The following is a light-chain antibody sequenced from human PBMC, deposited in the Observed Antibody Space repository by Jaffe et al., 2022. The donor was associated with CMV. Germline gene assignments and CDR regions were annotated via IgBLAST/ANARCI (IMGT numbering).Light chain of an antibody. CDR1: QSISSW. CDR3: QQYNSYLAT. CDR2: KAS. Sequence: DIQMTQSPSTLSASVGDRVTITCRASQSISSWLAWYQQKPGKAPKLLIYKASSLESGVPSRFSGSGSGTEFTLTISSLQPDDFATYYCQQYNSYLATFGGGTKVEIK. V-gene: IGKV1-5*03. J-gene: IGKJ4*01.